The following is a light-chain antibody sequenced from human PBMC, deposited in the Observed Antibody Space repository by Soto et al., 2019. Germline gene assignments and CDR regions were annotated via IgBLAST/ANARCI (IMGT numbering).Light chain of an antibody. J-gene: IGKJ1*01. Sequence: SSGERATLSCRASQSVSSNLAWYQQKPGQAPRLLIYGASNRATGIPDRFSGSGSGTDFTLTISRLEPEDFAVYYCQQYGSSGTFGQGTKVDIK. CDR2: GAS. CDR3: QQYGSSGT. CDR1: QSVSSN. V-gene: IGKV3-20*01.